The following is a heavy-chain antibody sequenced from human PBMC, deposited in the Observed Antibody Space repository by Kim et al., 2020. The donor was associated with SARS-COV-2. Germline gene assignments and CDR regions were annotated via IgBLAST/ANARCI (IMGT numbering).Heavy chain of an antibody. D-gene: IGHD3-10*01. CDR1: GYSFTSYW. Sequence: GESLKISCKGSGYSFTSYWISWVRQMPGKGLEWMGRIDPSDSYTNYSPSFQGHVTISADKSISTAYLQWSSLKASDTAMYYCARGGSIWFGELSYGMDVWGQGTTVTVSS. CDR3: ARGGSIWFGELSYGMDV. CDR2: IDPSDSYT. J-gene: IGHJ6*02. V-gene: IGHV5-10-1*01.